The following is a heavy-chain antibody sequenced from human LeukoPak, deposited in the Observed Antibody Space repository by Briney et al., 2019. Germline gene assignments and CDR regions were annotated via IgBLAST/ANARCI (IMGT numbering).Heavy chain of an antibody. CDR3: AREVGQQQLDGQFDY. CDR2: IRSSGSTI. J-gene: IGHJ4*02. V-gene: IGHV3-11*01. CDR1: GFTFSDYY. D-gene: IGHD6-13*01. Sequence: GGSLRLSCAASGFTFSDYYMSWIRQAPGKGLEWVSYIRSSGSTIYYADSVKGRFTISRDNAKNSLYLQMNSLRAEDTAVYYCAREVGQQQLDGQFDYWGQGTLVTVSS.